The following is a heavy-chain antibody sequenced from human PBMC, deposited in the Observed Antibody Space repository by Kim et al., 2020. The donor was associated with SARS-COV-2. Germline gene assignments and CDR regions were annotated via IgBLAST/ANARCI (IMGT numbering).Heavy chain of an antibody. CDR2: IYHSGTT. V-gene: IGHV4-38-2*02. D-gene: IGHD3-9*01. CDR1: GYSISEGYY. Sequence: SETLSLTCNVSGYSISEGYYWGWIRQTPGQGLEWIGSIYHSGTTYYNPSLKSRISLSVNTSKNQFSLRLSSVTAADTAKYYCARDAPVLRYFEAWGQGTRVNVSS. J-gene: IGHJ3*01. CDR3: ARDAPVLRYFEA.